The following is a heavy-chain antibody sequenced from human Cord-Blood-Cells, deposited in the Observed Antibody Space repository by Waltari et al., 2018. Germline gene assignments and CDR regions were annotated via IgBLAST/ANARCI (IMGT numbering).Heavy chain of an antibody. D-gene: IGHD6-13*01. CDR3: ARFKSSSWDY. CDR1: GGSISSSSYY. Sequence: QLQLQESGPGLVKPSETLSLTCTVPGGSISSSSYYWGWIRQPPGKGLEWIGSIYYSGSTYYNPSLKSRVTISVDTSKNQFSLKLSSVTAADTAVYYCARFKSSSWDYWGQGTLVTVSS. CDR2: IYYSGST. J-gene: IGHJ4*02. V-gene: IGHV4-39*01.